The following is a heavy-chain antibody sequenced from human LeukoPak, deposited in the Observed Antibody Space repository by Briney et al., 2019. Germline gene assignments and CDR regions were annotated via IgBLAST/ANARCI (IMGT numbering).Heavy chain of an antibody. Sequence: SQPLSLTCNVSGASINTADYYWTWIRQPPGKGPEWIGYISYSGTPYYNPSLNSRVTISLDTSKNQFSLKLNSVTAADTAMYYCARDRYGDFEDYWGHGTLVTVSS. CDR2: ISYSGTP. CDR1: GASINTADYY. J-gene: IGHJ4*01. V-gene: IGHV4-30-4*08. CDR3: ARDRYGDFEDY. D-gene: IGHD4-17*01.